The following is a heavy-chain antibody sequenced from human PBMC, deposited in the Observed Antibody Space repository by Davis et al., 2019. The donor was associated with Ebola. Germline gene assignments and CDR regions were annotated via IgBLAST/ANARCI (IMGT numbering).Heavy chain of an antibody. D-gene: IGHD6-13*01. CDR1: GFTFSSYW. V-gene: IGHV3-7*03. CDR3: AKDSHSSSLTFDD. J-gene: IGHJ4*02. Sequence: GESLKISCAASGFTFSSYWMSWVRQAPGKGLEWVANIKQDGSEKYYVDSVKGRFTISRDNAKNSLYLTMNSLRAEDTALYSCAKDSHSSSLTFDDWGQGTLVTVSS. CDR2: IKQDGSEK.